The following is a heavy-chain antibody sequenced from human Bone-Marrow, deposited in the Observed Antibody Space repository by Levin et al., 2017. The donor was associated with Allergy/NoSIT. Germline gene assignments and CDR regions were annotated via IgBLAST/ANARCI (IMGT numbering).Heavy chain of an antibody. V-gene: IGHV1-8*01. CDR3: ARVYGSGSSRRGYIYYGMDV. CDR2: MDPNNGDT. CDR1: GYTLSAYE. Sequence: ASVKVSCEASGYTLSAYELNWVRQATGQGLEWVGWMDPNNGDTVYAQKFQDRVTLTRDTSVSAVYMELSSLRSEDTAVYYCARVYGSGSSRRGYIYYGMDVWGQGTTVTVSS. J-gene: IGHJ6*02. D-gene: IGHD3-10*01.